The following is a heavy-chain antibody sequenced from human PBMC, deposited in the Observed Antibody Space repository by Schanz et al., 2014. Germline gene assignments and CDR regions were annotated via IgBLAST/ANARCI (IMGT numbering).Heavy chain of an antibody. Sequence: EVQLVESGGGLVKPGGSLRLSCGVSGFTASSHSMNWVRQAPGKGLEWVSAISGSGGSTYYADSVKGRFTISRDNSKSTLYVEMNSLRVEDTAVYYCAKTLFPGGTQTFGNWGRGTLVTVSS. CDR1: GFTASSHS. V-gene: IGHV3-23*04. D-gene: IGHD2-8*02. CDR2: ISGSGGST. CDR3: AKTLFPGGTQTFGN. J-gene: IGHJ4*02.